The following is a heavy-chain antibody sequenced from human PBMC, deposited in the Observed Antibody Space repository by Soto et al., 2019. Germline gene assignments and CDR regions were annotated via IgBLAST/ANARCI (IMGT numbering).Heavy chain of an antibody. V-gene: IGHV3-30*18. D-gene: IGHD3-3*01. Sequence: PGGSLRLSCAASGFTFSGYGMHWVRQAPGKGLEWVAVISYDGSNKYYADSVKGRFTISRDNSKNTLYLQMNSLRAEDTAVYYCAKDLRIGSDFWSGYPYYYYYGMDVWGQGTTVTVSS. CDR1: GFTFSGYG. CDR3: AKDLRIGSDFWSGYPYYYYYGMDV. CDR2: ISYDGSNK. J-gene: IGHJ6*02.